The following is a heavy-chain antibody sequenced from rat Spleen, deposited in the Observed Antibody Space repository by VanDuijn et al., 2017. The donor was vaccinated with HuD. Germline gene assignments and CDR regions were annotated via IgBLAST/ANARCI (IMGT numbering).Heavy chain of an antibody. Sequence: EVQLVESGGGLVQPGRSLKLSCAASGFTFSDYAMAWVRQAPKKGLEWVATIIYDGSSTYYRDSVKGRFTISRDNAKSTLYLQMDSLRSEDTATYYCARQSVYYGLLEDWFAYWGQGTLVTVSS. CDR2: IIYDGSST. D-gene: IGHD1-6*01. CDR1: GFTFSDYA. J-gene: IGHJ3*01. V-gene: IGHV5-17*01. CDR3: ARQSVYYGLLEDWFAY.